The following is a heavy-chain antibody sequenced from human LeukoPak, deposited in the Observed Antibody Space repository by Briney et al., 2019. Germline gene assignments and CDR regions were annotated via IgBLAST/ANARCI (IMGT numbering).Heavy chain of an antibody. J-gene: IGHJ4*02. CDR2: IYYSGST. D-gene: IGHD6-19*01. CDR1: GGSISSGDYY. CDR3: ARGGPEQWLVHDFDY. Sequence: SQTLSPTCTVSGGSISSGDYYWSWIRQPPGKGLEWIGYIYYSGSTYYNPSLKSRVTISVDTSKNQFSLKLSSVTAADTAVYYCARGGPEQWLVHDFDYWGQGTLVTVSS. V-gene: IGHV4-30-4*08.